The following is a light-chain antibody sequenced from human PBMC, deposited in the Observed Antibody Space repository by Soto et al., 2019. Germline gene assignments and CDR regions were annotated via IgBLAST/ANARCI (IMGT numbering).Light chain of an antibody. CDR1: QSVGNNY. CDR2: GAS. V-gene: IGKV3-20*01. J-gene: IGKJ2*01. Sequence: EIVLTQSPGTLSLSAGERATLSCRASQSVGNNYLAWYQQKPGQATRLIISGASSRATGIPDRLSGSGSGTDFTPTISSLEPEDDGVYYCQQYSSSLMYTFGQGTKLEIK. CDR3: QQYSSSLMYT.